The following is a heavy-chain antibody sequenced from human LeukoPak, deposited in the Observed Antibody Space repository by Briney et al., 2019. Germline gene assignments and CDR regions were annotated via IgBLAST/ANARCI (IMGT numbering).Heavy chain of an antibody. Sequence: SETLSLICTVSGGSISSSSYYWGWIRQPPGKGLEWIGSIYYGGSTYYNPSLKSRVTISVDTSKNQFSLKLSSVTAADTAVYYCARQRYNWNDFDYWGQGTLVTVSS. D-gene: IGHD1-1*01. J-gene: IGHJ4*02. V-gene: IGHV4-39*01. CDR1: GGSISSSSYY. CDR2: IYYGGST. CDR3: ARQRYNWNDFDY.